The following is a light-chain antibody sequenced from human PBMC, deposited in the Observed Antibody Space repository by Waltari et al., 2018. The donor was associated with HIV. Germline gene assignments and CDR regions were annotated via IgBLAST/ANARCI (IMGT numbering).Light chain of an antibody. CDR2: STS. Sequence: IRMTQSPSSISASAGDRVAITCRASQDISNYLAWYQQRPGKAPQVLIYSTSKLQTGVSSRFGGSGSGTDFTLTISRLQSEDSATYYCQQYHGFSVSFGGGTKVDIK. V-gene: IGKV1-8*01. CDR3: QQYHGFSVS. J-gene: IGKJ4*01. CDR1: QDISNY.